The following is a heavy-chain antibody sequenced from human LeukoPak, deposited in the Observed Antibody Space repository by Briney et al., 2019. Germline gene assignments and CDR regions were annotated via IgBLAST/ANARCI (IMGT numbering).Heavy chain of an antibody. V-gene: IGHV4-38-2*01. CDR2: INHSGST. CDR3: ARRSITIFGVVDNWFDP. CDR1: GYSISRGYY. Sequence: SETLSLTCGVSGYSISRGYYWAWIRQPPGKGLEWIGEINHSGSTSYNPSLMSRVTISVDTSKNLFSLKLNSVTAADAAVYYCARRSITIFGVVDNWFDPWGQGTLVTVSS. D-gene: IGHD3-3*01. J-gene: IGHJ5*02.